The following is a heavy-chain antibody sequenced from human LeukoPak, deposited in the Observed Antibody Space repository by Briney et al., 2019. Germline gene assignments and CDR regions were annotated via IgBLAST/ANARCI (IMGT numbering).Heavy chain of an antibody. CDR3: ARMHARGPFARTRGPNWFDP. CDR1: GGSFSGYY. J-gene: IGHJ5*02. V-gene: IGHV4-34*01. CDR2: INHSGST. Sequence: SETLSLTCAVYGGSFSGYYWSWNRQPPGKGLEWIGEINHSGSTNYNPSLKSRVTISVDTSKNQFSLKLSSVTAADTAVYYCARMHARGPFARTRGPNWFDPWGQGTLVTVSS. D-gene: IGHD3-10*01.